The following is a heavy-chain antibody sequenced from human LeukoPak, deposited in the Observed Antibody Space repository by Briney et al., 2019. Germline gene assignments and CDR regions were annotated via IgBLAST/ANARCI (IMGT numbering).Heavy chain of an antibody. V-gene: IGHV4-39*01. CDR3: ARQTGSGLFILP. J-gene: IGHJ4*02. Sequence: SETLSLTCTVSGGFISSSSYYWGWIRQPPGKGLEWIGSIYYSGSTYYNPSLKSRVTISVDTSKNQFSLKLSSVTAADAAVYYCARQTGSGLFILPGGQGTLVTVSS. D-gene: IGHD3/OR15-3a*01. CDR2: IYYSGST. CDR1: GGFISSSSYY.